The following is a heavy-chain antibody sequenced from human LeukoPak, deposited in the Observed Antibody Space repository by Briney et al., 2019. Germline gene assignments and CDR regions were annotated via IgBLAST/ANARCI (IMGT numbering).Heavy chain of an antibody. CDR1: GFTFSSYA. J-gene: IGHJ4*02. CDR3: AKGRSDFDY. Sequence: GGSLRLSCAASGFTFSSYAMHWVRQAPGKGLEWVAVISYDGSNKYYADSVKGRFTISRDNSKNTLSLQMSSLRAEDTAVYYCAKGRSDFDYWGQGTLVTVSS. V-gene: IGHV3-30-3*01. CDR2: ISYDGSNK.